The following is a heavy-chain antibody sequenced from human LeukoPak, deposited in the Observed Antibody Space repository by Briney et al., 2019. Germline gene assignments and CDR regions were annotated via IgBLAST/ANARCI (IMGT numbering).Heavy chain of an antibody. CDR3: ARVASDGDWDY. D-gene: IGHD4-17*01. V-gene: IGHV3-33*08. CDR2: IWYDGSNK. CDR1: GFSFIDAW. Sequence: GGSLRLSCAASGFSFIDAWMSWVRQAPGKGLEWVAVIWYDGSNKYYADSVKGRFTISRDNSKNTLYLQMNSLRAEDTAVYYCARVASDGDWDYWGQGTLVTVSS. J-gene: IGHJ4*02.